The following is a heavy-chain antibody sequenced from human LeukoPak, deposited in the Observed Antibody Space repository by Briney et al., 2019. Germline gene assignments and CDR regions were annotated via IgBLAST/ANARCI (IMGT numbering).Heavy chain of an antibody. CDR3: ARRQNYYDSSAVGYWFDP. CDR1: GYTFTGYY. D-gene: IGHD3-22*01. J-gene: IGHJ5*02. CDR2: INPNSGGT. V-gene: IGHV1-2*06. Sequence: SSVKVSCKASGYTFTGYYMHWVRQAPGQGLEWMGRINPNSGGTNCAQKFQGRVTMTRDTSISTAYMELSRLRSDDTAVYYCARRQNYYDSSAVGYWFDPWGQGTLVTVSS.